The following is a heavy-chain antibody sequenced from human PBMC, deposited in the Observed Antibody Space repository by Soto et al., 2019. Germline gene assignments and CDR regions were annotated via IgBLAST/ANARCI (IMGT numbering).Heavy chain of an antibody. CDR3: AREDPGIAAAGTSTWFDP. D-gene: IGHD6-13*01. Sequence: PSETLSLTCTVSGGSISSGGYYWSWIRQHPGKGLEWIGYIYYSGSTYYNPSLKSRVTISVDTSKNQFSLKLSSVTAADTAVYYCAREDPGIAAAGTSTWFDPWGQGTLVTVSS. V-gene: IGHV4-31*03. J-gene: IGHJ5*02. CDR1: GGSISSGGYY. CDR2: IYYSGST.